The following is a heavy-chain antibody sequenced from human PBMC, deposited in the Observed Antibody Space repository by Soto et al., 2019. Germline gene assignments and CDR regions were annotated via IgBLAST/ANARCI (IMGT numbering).Heavy chain of an antibody. D-gene: IGHD3-10*01. CDR1: GGSISSGGYY. J-gene: IGHJ4*02. CDR3: ARAFKPRITMVRGVFQTYYFDY. V-gene: IGHV4-31*03. Sequence: PSETLSLTCTVSGGSISSGGYYWSWIRQHPGKGLEWIGYIYYSGSTYYNPSLKSRVTISVDTSKNQFSLKLSSVTAADTAVYYCARAFKPRITMVRGVFQTYYFDYWGQGTLVTVSS. CDR2: IYYSGST.